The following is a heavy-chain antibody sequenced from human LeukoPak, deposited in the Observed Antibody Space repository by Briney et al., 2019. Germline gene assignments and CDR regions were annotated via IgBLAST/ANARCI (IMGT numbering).Heavy chain of an antibody. D-gene: IGHD6-13*01. CDR3: AKDVAAAGIPVDY. CDR1: GDSISRDY. J-gene: IGHJ4*02. Sequence: SETLSLTCTVSGDSISRDYWSWVRQPPGKGLEWIGWLFHSGTTSYNPSLKSRVTLSVDTSKNQFSLNLNSVTAADTAVYYCAKDVAAAGIPVDYWGQGTLVTVSS. CDR2: LFHSGTT. V-gene: IGHV4-59*01.